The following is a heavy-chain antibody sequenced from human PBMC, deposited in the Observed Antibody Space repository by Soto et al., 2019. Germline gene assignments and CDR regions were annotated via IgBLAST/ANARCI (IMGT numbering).Heavy chain of an antibody. Sequence: GGSLRLSCAASGFTFSTYAMHWVRQAPGKGLEWVALIWYDGSDKYYADSVKGRFTISRDNSKNTLYLQVDTLRAEDTAVYYCATDCSSSSCRGHYWGQGTLVTVSS. CDR3: ATDCSSSSCRGHY. CDR2: IWYDGSDK. CDR1: GFTFSTYA. V-gene: IGHV3-33*01. D-gene: IGHD2-2*01. J-gene: IGHJ4*02.